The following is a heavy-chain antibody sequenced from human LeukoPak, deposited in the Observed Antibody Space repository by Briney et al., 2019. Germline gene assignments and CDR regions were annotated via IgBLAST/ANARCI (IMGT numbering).Heavy chain of an antibody. J-gene: IGHJ4*02. D-gene: IGHD3-22*01. CDR3: AIRPYDSSGYSQY. CDR2: ISSSSSYI. CDR1: GFTFSSYS. V-gene: IGHV3-21*01. Sequence: PGGSLRLSCAASGFTFSSYSMNWVRQAPGKGLEWVSSISSSSSYIYYADSVKGRFTISRDNAKNSLYLQMSSLRAEDTAVYYCAIRPYDSSGYSQYWSQGTLVTVSS.